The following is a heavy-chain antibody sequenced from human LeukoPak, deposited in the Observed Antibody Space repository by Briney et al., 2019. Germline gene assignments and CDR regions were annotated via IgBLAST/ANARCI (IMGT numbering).Heavy chain of an antibody. D-gene: IGHD2-2*01. J-gene: IGHJ4*02. CDR3: TTPIVVVPAATPGIAAAGSDY. Sequence: TPGGSLRLSCAASGLTFSNAWTSWVRQAPGKGLEWVGRIKSKTDGGTTDYAAPVKGRFTISRDDSKNTLYLQMNSLKTEDTAVYYCTTPIVVVPAATPGIAAAGSDYWGQGTLVTVSS. V-gene: IGHV3-15*01. CDR2: IKSKTDGGTT. CDR1: GLTFSNAW.